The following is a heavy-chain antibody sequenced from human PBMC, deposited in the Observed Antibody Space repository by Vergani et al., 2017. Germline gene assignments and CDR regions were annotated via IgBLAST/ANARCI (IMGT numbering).Heavy chain of an antibody. CDR1: GGPISSSSYY. J-gene: IGHJ4*02. CDR2: IYYSGRT. Sequence: QLQLQESGPGLVKPSETLSLTCTVSGGPISSSSYYWGWIRPPPGTGLEWIGSIYYSGRTYYNPSLKRRLTISEDTPKNQFSLKLSPVTAADTAVYYCASLNCGGDCSVDYWGQGTLVTVSS. CDR3: ASLNCGGDCSVDY. V-gene: IGHV4-39*01. D-gene: IGHD2-21*02.